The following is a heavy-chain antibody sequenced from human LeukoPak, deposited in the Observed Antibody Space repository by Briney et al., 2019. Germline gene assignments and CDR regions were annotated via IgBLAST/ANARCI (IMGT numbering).Heavy chain of an antibody. V-gene: IGHV3-74*01. J-gene: IGHJ5*02. D-gene: IGHD3-16*02. CDR1: GFTFSTYW. CDR3: ARRLSSTNWFDP. CDR2: INTDGSST. Sequence: GGSLRLSCAASGFTFSTYWMHWVRQAPGKGLVWVSRINTDGSSTTYADSVKGRFTISRDNAKNTLYLQMNSLRAEDTAVYYCARRLSSTNWFDPWGQRTLVTVSS.